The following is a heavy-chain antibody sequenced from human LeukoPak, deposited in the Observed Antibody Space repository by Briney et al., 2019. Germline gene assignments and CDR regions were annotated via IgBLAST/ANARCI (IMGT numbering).Heavy chain of an antibody. CDR2: IFPGDSDT. Sequence: GESLKISCEGSGYTLTNYWIGWVRQMPGKGLERMGIIFPGDSDTRYSPSFQGQVTISADKSISTAYLQWSSLKASDTAMYYCARGEGIAVAGPHFDYWGQGTLVTVSS. D-gene: IGHD6-19*01. CDR3: ARGEGIAVAGPHFDY. J-gene: IGHJ4*02. V-gene: IGHV5-51*01. CDR1: GYTLTNYW.